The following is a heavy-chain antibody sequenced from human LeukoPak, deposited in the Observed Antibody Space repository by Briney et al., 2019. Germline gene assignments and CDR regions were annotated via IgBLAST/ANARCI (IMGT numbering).Heavy chain of an antibody. CDR3: AKGTYYGSGSYYMDV. CDR2: IRYDGSNK. J-gene: IGHJ6*03. Sequence: GGSLRLSCAVSGFTFSTYGMHWVRQAPGKGLEWVAFIRYDGSNKYYADSVKGRFTISRDNSKNTLYLQMNSLRAEDTAVYYCAKGTYYGSGSYYMDVWDKGATVTISS. CDR1: GFTFSTYG. D-gene: IGHD3-10*01. V-gene: IGHV3-30*02.